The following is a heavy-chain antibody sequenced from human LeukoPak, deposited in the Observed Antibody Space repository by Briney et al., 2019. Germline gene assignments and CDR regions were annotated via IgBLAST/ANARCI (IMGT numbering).Heavy chain of an antibody. Sequence: SQTLSLTCAVSGVSISSDGYSWNWIRQPPGKGLEWIGYIHHSGSTYYNPSLKSRVTISVDRSKNQFSLKLSSVTAADTAVYYCASGSLLLSYWGQGTLVTVSS. CDR1: GVSISSDGYS. V-gene: IGHV4-30-2*01. CDR2: IHHSGST. D-gene: IGHD1-26*01. CDR3: ASGSLLLSY. J-gene: IGHJ4*02.